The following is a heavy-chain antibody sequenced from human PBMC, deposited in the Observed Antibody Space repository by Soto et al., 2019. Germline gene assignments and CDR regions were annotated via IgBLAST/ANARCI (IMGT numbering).Heavy chain of an antibody. CDR3: ARVRFGDPFDF. J-gene: IGHJ4*02. Sequence: GASVKVSCKVSGYTFTNYGINWVRQAPGQGLERVGWFNPANRNTNYAQKFQDRVSMTTDTSTNTAYMELRGLRSDDTAVYYCARVRFGDPFDFWGQGTLVTVSS. CDR2: FNPANRNT. CDR1: GYTFTNYG. D-gene: IGHD2-21*02. V-gene: IGHV1-18*01.